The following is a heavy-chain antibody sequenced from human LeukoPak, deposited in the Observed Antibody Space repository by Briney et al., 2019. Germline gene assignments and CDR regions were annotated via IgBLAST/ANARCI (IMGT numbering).Heavy chain of an antibody. V-gene: IGHV3-23*01. CDR2: VSASGGST. J-gene: IGHJ4*02. CDR3: AKDREKTVGATIFDH. CDR1: GFIFSNYA. D-gene: IGHD1-26*01. Sequence: PGGSLRLSCAASGFIFSNYAMSWVRQAPGKGLEWVSVVSASGGSTDYADSVKGRFIISRDNSNNTLHLQMNSLRAEDTAVYYCAKDREKTVGATIFDHWGQGTLVTVSS.